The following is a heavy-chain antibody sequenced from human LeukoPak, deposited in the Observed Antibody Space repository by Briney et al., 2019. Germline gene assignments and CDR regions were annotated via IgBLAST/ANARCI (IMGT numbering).Heavy chain of an antibody. J-gene: IGHJ3*02. V-gene: IGHV1-69*05. CDR1: GGTFSGYA. Sequence: SVKVSCKASGGTFSGYAISWVRQAPGQGLEWMGRIIPIFGTANYAQKFQGRVTITTDESTSTAYMELSSLRSEDTAVYYCARGFTTTKKQNAFDIWGQGTMVTVSS. D-gene: IGHD3-22*01. CDR2: IIPIFGTA. CDR3: ARGFTTTKKQNAFDI.